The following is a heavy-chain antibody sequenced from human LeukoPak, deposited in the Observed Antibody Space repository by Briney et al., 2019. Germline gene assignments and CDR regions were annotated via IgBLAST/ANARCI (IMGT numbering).Heavy chain of an antibody. D-gene: IGHD3-10*01. CDR1: GGSISSYY. V-gene: IGHV4-4*09. CDR2: IYATGST. J-gene: IGHJ5*02. CDR3: ARHGSVRSPLGP. Sequence: SETLSLICTVSGGSISSYYWSWIRQPPGKGLEWIGYIYATGSTNYNPSLKSRVTISVDTSKNHFSLNLMSVTAADTAVYYCARHGSVRSPLGPWGQGTLVTVSS.